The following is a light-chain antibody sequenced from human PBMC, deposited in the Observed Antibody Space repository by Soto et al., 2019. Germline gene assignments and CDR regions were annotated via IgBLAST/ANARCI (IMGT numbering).Light chain of an antibody. Sequence: EIVLTQSPGTLSLSPGERATLSCRASQSVSNSYLSWYQQKPGQAPRLLIYGAASRATGIPDRFSGSGSGTEFTLTISRLEPEDSAVYYCQRYGSSPPYTFGQGTKVEI. J-gene: IGKJ2*01. CDR3: QRYGSSPPYT. CDR2: GAA. V-gene: IGKV3-20*01. CDR1: QSVSNSY.